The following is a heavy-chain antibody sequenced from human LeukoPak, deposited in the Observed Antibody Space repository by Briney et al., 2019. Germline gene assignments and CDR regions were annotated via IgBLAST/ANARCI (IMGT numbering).Heavy chain of an antibody. Sequence: SETLSLTCAVYGGSFSGSYWNTIRQPPGKGLEWIGEINHSGSTNYNPSLKSRVTLSVDASKNQFSLKLTSVTAADTAVYYCTSRLDGSGAFYIWGQGTLVTVSS. CDR3: TSRLDGSGAFYI. J-gene: IGHJ3*02. CDR1: GGSFSGSY. V-gene: IGHV4-34*01. CDR2: INHSGST. D-gene: IGHD3-3*01.